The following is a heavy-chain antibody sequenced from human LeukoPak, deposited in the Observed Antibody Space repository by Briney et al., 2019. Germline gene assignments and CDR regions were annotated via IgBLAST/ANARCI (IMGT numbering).Heavy chain of an antibody. CDR3: GTMVRGVKLYYYYYGMDV. V-gene: IGHV4-39*07. J-gene: IGHJ6*02. D-gene: IGHD3-10*01. Sequence: PSETLSLTCTVSGGSISSTSYYWGWIRQPPGKGLEWIGSMYYSGSTYYNPSLKSRVTISVDTSKNQFSLKLSSVTAADTAVYYCGTMVRGVKLYYYYYGMDVWGQGTTVTVSS. CDR1: GGSISSTSYY. CDR2: MYYSGST.